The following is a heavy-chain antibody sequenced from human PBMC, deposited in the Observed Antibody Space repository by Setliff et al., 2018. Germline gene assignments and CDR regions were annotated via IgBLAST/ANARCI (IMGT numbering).Heavy chain of an antibody. D-gene: IGHD5-18*01. Sequence: SETLSLTCTVSGGSITSGSFYWSWIRQPAGKGLEWIGFIFYSGYTHYNPSLKSRVTMSVDVSRDQFSLELSSVTAADTAVYFCARGSGRGYSYGLFDYWGQGSLVTVSS. CDR3: ARGSGRGYSYGLFDY. CDR2: IFYSGYT. CDR1: GGSITSGSFY. V-gene: IGHV4-61*10. J-gene: IGHJ4*02.